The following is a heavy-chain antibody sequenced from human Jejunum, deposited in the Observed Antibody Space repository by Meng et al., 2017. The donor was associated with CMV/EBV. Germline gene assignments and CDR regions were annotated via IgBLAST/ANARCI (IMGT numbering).Heavy chain of an antibody. J-gene: IGHJ4*02. CDR3: TRDRGGSSRL. V-gene: IGHV3-21*01. CDR1: GLNYIAVV. Sequence: GLNYIAVVMNWVRQARGKGLVWVSAISSSGDGTEYADSVKGRFTISSDNANISLYLQMNSLRAADSAVYYCTRDRGGSSRLWGQGTLVTVSS. D-gene: IGHD1-26*01. CDR2: ISSSGDGT.